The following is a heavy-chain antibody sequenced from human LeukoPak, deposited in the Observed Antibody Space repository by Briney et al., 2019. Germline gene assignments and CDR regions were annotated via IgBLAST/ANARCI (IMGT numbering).Heavy chain of an antibody. CDR1: GGSLSSYY. Sequence: PSETLSLTCTVSGGSLSSYYWSWLRQPPGKGLEWIGYIYYSGSTNYNPSLKSRVTISVDTSKNQFSLKLSSVTAADTAVYYCARADAEYSSSWDPYYFDYWGQGTLVTVSS. CDR2: IYYSGST. V-gene: IGHV4-59*08. D-gene: IGHD6-6*01. CDR3: ARADAEYSSSWDPYYFDY. J-gene: IGHJ4*02.